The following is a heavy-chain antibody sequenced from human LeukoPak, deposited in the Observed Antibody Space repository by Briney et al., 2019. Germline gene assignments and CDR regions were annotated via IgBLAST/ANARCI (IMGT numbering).Heavy chain of an antibody. Sequence: SETLSLTCAVYGGSFSTYYWSWIRQPPGKGLEWIGEINDSEITNYNPSLKSRVTISVDTSKNQFSLKLTSVTAADTAVYYCARVVNWGSPDALDVWGQGTMITVSS. CDR3: ARVVNWGSPDALDV. CDR2: INDSEIT. J-gene: IGHJ3*01. V-gene: IGHV4-34*01. D-gene: IGHD7-27*01. CDR1: GGSFSTYY.